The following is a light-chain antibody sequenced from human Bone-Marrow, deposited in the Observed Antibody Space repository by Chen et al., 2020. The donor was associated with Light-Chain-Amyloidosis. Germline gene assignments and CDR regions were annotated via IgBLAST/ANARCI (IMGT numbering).Light chain of an antibody. V-gene: IGKV3-20*01. CDR1: QRVSSGY. Sequence: EIVLTQSPGTLSLSPGERAILSCRASQRVSSGYLAWYQPIPGQAPRLLLFSATRRATGIPDRCSVRGSGTDFTLTSSRLEPEDFAVYYCEQDGGSPPAFSFGPWTKVDIK. J-gene: IGKJ3*01. CDR3: EQDGGSPPAFS. CDR2: SAT.